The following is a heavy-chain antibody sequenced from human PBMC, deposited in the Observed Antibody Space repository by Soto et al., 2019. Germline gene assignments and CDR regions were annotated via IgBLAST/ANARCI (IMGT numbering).Heavy chain of an antibody. J-gene: IGHJ6*02. D-gene: IGHD6-6*01. V-gene: IGHV3-9*01. CDR3: AKDSIAARAHYYYGMDV. Sequence: EVQLVESGGGLVQPGRSLRLSCAASGFTFDDYAMHWVRQAPGKGLEWVSGISWNSGSIGYADSVKGRFTISRDNAKNSLYLQMNSLRAEDTALYYCAKDSIAARAHYYYGMDVWGQGTTVTVSS. CDR1: GFTFDDYA. CDR2: ISWNSGSI.